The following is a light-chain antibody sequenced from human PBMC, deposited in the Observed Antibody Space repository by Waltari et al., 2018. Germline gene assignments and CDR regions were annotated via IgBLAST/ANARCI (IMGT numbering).Light chain of an antibody. CDR1: QSISTY. CDR3: QQSYSTPFT. J-gene: IGKJ3*01. V-gene: IGKV1-39*01. CDR2: AAS. Sequence: DIQMTPSPSSRSASVGDRVTITCRATQSISTYLNWYLQKPGKAPKLLIYAASSLESGAPSRFSGSGSGTDFTLTITSLQPEDFATYYCQQSYSTPFTFGPGTKVDIK.